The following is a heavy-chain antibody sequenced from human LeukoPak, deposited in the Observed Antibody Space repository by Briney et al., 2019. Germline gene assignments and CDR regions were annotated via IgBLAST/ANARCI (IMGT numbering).Heavy chain of an antibody. Sequence: PGRSLRLSCAASGFTFSSYAMHWVRQAPGKGLEWVAVISYDGSNKYYADSVKGRFTISRDNSKNTLYLQMNSLRAEDTAVYYCAREQPRNWYFDLWGRGTLVTVSS. J-gene: IGHJ2*01. CDR1: GFTFSSYA. D-gene: IGHD1-14*01. V-gene: IGHV3-30-3*01. CDR2: ISYDGSNK. CDR3: AREQPRNWYFDL.